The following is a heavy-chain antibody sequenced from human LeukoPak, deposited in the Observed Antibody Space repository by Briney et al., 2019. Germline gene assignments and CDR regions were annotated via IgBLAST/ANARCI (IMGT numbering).Heavy chain of an antibody. D-gene: IGHD1-14*01. Sequence: GGSLRLSCAASGFTFSSYGMHWVRQAPGKGLEWVAFIRYDGSNKYYADSVKGRFTISRDNSENTLFLRMNSLRAEDTAVYYCAKATGYLLWGQGTLVIVSS. J-gene: IGHJ4*02. CDR2: IRYDGSNK. CDR1: GFTFSSYG. V-gene: IGHV3-30*02. CDR3: AKATGYLL.